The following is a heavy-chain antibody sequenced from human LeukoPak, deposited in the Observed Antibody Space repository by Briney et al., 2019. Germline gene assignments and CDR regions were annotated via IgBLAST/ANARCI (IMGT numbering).Heavy chain of an antibody. CDR1: GYTFTSYD. V-gene: IGHV1-8*03. D-gene: IGHD1-26*01. Sequence: ASVKVSCXASGYTFTSYDINWVRQATGQGLEWMGWMNPNSGNTGYAQKFQGRVTITRNTSISTAYMELSSLRSEDTAVYYCARGGEYSGSYYDWFDPWGQGTLVTVSS. CDR2: MNPNSGNT. CDR3: ARGGEYSGSYYDWFDP. J-gene: IGHJ5*02.